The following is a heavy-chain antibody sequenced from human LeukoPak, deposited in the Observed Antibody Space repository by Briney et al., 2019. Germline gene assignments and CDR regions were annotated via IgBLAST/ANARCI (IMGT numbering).Heavy chain of an antibody. CDR2: ISSRSATI. Sequence: PGGSLRLSCAASGFTFSSYSMNWVRQAPGKGLEWVSYISSRSATIYYADSVKGRLTISRDNAKNSLYLQMNSLRAEDTAVYYCAELGITMIGGVWGKGTTVTISS. CDR3: AELGITMIGGV. V-gene: IGHV3-48*04. D-gene: IGHD3-10*02. CDR1: GFTFSSYS. J-gene: IGHJ6*04.